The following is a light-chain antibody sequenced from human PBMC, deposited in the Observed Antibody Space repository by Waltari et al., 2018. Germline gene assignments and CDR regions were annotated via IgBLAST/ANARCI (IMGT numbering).Light chain of an antibody. Sequence: VVTQSPATLSLSPGERATLSFTASESLSNSLAWYQQKPGQGPRLLIYEASNRATGIPARFSGSGSGTDFTLTINNVEPEDFALYFCQQRFSWPPTFGGGTKVDI. CDR2: EAS. V-gene: IGKV3-11*01. CDR3: QQRFSWPPT. J-gene: IGKJ4*01. CDR1: ESLSNS.